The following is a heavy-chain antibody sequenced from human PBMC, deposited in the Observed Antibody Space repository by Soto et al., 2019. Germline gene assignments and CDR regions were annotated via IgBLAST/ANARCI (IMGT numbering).Heavy chain of an antibody. Sequence: GGSLRLSCAASGFTFSNAWMNWVRQAPGKGLEWVGRNKSKNDGGTTNYTAPVKGRFTISRDDSKKTLYLQKNNLKTEDTAVFYCTTYYVWGSYRYNWFDPWGQGTLVTVSS. V-gene: IGHV3-15*07. CDR1: GFTFSNAW. CDR2: NKSKNDGGTT. J-gene: IGHJ5*02. D-gene: IGHD3-16*02. CDR3: TTYYVWGSYRYNWFDP.